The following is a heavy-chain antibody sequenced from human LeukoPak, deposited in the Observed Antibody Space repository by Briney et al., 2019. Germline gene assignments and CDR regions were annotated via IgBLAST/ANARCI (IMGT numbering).Heavy chain of an antibody. V-gene: IGHV4-34*01. CDR3: ARGRYYYGSGRFFAFDI. CDR1: GGSFSGYY. CDR2: INHSGST. Sequence: SETLSLTCAVYGGSFSGYYWSWIRQPPGKGLDWIGEINHSGSTNYNPSLKSRVTISVDTSKNQFSLKLSSVTAADTAVYYCARGRYYYGSGRFFAFDIWGQGTMVTVSS. J-gene: IGHJ3*02. D-gene: IGHD3-10*01.